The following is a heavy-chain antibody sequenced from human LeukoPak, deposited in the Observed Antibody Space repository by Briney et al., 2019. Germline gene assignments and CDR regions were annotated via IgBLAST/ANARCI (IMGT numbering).Heavy chain of an antibody. D-gene: IGHD3-3*01. CDR2: ISSSSSYI. Sequence: GGSLRLSCAASGFTFSSYSMNWVRQAPGKGLEWVSSISSSSSYIHYADSVKGRFTISRDNAKNSLYLQMNSLRAEDTAVYYCARTSSGYYNVWGKGTTVTVSS. CDR1: GFTFSSYS. V-gene: IGHV3-21*01. CDR3: ARTSSGYYNV. J-gene: IGHJ6*04.